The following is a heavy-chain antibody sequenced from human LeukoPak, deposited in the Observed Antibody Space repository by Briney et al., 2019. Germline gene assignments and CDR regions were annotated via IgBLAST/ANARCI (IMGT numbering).Heavy chain of an antibody. CDR1: GGSISSYY. CDR3: ARGGPYYYDSSGYY. V-gene: IGHV4-59*01. CDR2: IYYSEST. Sequence: SETLSLTCTVSGGSISSYYWSWIRQPPGKGLEWIGYIYYSESTNYNPSLKSRVTISLDTSQNQFSLKLSSVTAADTAVYYCARGGPYYYDSSGYYWGQGTLVTVSS. D-gene: IGHD3-22*01. J-gene: IGHJ4*02.